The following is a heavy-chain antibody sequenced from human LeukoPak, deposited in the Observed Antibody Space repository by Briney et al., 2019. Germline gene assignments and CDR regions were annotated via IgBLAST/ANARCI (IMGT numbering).Heavy chain of an antibody. Sequence: PSETLPLTCTVSGDSISTYYWSWLRQPPGKGLEWIAYIDYRGSTTYNPSLRSRVTISVDTSRNQFSLKLSSVTAADTAVYYCARSRSGYSYDHAAFEIWGQGTMVTVSS. J-gene: IGHJ3*02. CDR2: IDYRGST. D-gene: IGHD5-18*01. CDR3: ARSRSGYSYDHAAFEI. V-gene: IGHV4-59*01. CDR1: GDSISTYY.